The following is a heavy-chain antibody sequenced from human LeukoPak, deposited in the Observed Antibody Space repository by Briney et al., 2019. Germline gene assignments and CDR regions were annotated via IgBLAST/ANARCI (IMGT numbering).Heavy chain of an antibody. Sequence: GGSLRLSCAASGFTFSSYAMSWVRQAPGKGLEWVSAISGSGGSTYCADSVKGRFTISRDNSKNTLYLQMNSLRAEDTAVYYCAKTHHGYDILTGYYFVFDYWGQGTLVTVSS. J-gene: IGHJ4*02. V-gene: IGHV3-23*01. CDR1: GFTFSSYA. CDR3: AKTHHGYDILTGYYFVFDY. D-gene: IGHD3-9*01. CDR2: ISGSGGST.